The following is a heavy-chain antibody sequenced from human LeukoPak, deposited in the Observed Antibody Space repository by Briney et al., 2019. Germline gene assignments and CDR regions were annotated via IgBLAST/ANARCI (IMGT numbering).Heavy chain of an antibody. J-gene: IGHJ4*02. V-gene: IGHV3-23*01. D-gene: IGHD1-26*01. CDR1: GFAFSNYA. Sequence: GGSLRLSCAASGFAFSNYAMCWVRQAPGKGLEWVSAISNSAGGTTHYADSVKGRFTISRDNSKSSLFLQMNSLRAEDTAVYYCAKDRSLSGSYYHRIDYWGQGTLVTVSS. CDR3: AKDRSLSGSYYHRIDY. CDR2: ISNSAGGTT.